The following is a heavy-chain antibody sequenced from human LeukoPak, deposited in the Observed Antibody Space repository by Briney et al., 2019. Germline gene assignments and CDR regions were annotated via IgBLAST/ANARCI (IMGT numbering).Heavy chain of an antibody. V-gene: IGHV3-7*01. D-gene: IGHD3-3*01. Sequence: PGGSLRLSCAASGFTFSSYWMSWVRQAPGKGLEWAANIKQDGSEKYYVDSVKGRFTISRDNAKNSLYLQMNSLRAEDTAVYYCARDRRYDFWSGIYYYYMDVWGKGTTVTVSS. CDR2: IKQDGSEK. J-gene: IGHJ6*03. CDR3: ARDRRYDFWSGIYYYYMDV. CDR1: GFTFSSYW.